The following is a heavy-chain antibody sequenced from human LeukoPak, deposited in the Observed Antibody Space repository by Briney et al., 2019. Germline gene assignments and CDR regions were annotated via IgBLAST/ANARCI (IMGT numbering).Heavy chain of an antibody. CDR1: GFTFSSYS. J-gene: IGHJ3*02. CDR3: ARDSTDDYGDYVAFDI. Sequence: GGSLRLSCAASGFTFSSYSMSWVRQAPGKGLEWVSSISSSSSYIYYADSVKGRFTISRDNAKNSLYLQMNSLRAEDTAVYYCARDSTDDYGDYVAFDIWGQGTMVTVSS. D-gene: IGHD4-17*01. V-gene: IGHV3-21*01. CDR2: ISSSSSYI.